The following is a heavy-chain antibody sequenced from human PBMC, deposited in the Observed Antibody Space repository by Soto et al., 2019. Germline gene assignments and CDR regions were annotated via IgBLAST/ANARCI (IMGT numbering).Heavy chain of an antibody. CDR1: GGSVSSASYY. J-gene: IGHJ4*02. Sequence: SETLSLTCTVSGGSVSSASYYWSWIRQPPGKGLEWIGYIYYSGSTIYSPSLSSRATISVDTSKNQFSLSLISVTAADTALYYCARINWFGSSWYYFDYWGQGTPVTVSS. CDR3: ARINWFGSSWYYFDY. V-gene: IGHV4-61*01. CDR2: IYYSGST. D-gene: IGHD6-13*01.